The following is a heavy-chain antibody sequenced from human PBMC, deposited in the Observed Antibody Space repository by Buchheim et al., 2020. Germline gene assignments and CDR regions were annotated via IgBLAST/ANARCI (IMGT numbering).Heavy chain of an antibody. Sequence: QVQLVESGGGVVQPGRSLRLSCAASGFTFSSYGMHWARQAPGKGLEWVAVIWYDGSNKYYADSVKGRFTIPRDNSKNTLYLQMNSLRAEDTAVYYCARDGSSWSTTDYYYGMDVWGQGT. D-gene: IGHD6-13*01. V-gene: IGHV3-33*01. CDR1: GFTFSSYG. CDR2: IWYDGSNK. J-gene: IGHJ6*02. CDR3: ARDGSSWSTTDYYYGMDV.